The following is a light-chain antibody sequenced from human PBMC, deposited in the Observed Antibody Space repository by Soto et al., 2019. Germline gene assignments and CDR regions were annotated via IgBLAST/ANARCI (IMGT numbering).Light chain of an antibody. CDR1: QSVSSS. CDR2: DAS. Sequence: EIVLTQSPDTLSLSPGERATLSCRASQSVSSSLAWYQQKPGQAPRLLIYDASNRATGIPARFSGSGSGTDFTLTISRLGPEDFGVYYCQQRSNWPPEVTFGPGTKVDIK. J-gene: IGKJ3*01. CDR3: QQRSNWPPEVT. V-gene: IGKV3-11*01.